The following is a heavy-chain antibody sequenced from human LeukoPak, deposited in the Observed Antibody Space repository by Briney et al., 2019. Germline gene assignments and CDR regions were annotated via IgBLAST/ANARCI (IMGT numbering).Heavy chain of an antibody. CDR2: IKPDGSAD. CDR1: GFTFSNYW. D-gene: IGHD6-13*01. CDR3: ARDSRRLNFQH. Sequence: GGSLRLSCAASGFTFSNYWMSWVRQAPGKGLEWVANIKPDGSADYYVNSLKGRFTISRDNAKSSLFLEMISLTAEDTAVYYCARDSRRLNFQHWGQGTLVTVSS. V-gene: IGHV3-7*01. J-gene: IGHJ1*01.